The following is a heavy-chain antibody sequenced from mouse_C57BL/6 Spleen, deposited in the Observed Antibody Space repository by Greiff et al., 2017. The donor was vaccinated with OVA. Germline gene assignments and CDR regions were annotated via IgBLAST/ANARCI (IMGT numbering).Heavy chain of an antibody. CDR1: GFTFSSYA. Sequence: EVKVVESGEGLVKPGGSLTLSCAASGFTFSSYAMSWVRQTPEKRLEWVAYISSGGDYIYYADTVKGRFTISRDNARNTLYLQMSSLKSEDTAMYYCTRASYPYAMDYWGQGTSVTVSS. J-gene: IGHJ4*01. V-gene: IGHV5-9-1*02. CDR3: TRASYPYAMDY. D-gene: IGHD2-10*01. CDR2: ISSGGDYI.